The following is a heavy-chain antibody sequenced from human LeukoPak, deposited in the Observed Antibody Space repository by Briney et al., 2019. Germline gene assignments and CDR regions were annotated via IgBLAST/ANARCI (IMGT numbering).Heavy chain of an antibody. CDR3: AKESGIWSGYYTGYFDY. CDR1: GFTFDDYA. V-gene: IGHV3-9*01. D-gene: IGHD3-3*01. Sequence: GGSLRLSCAASGFTFDDYAMHWVRQAPGKGLEWVSGISWNSGSIGYADSVKGRFTISRDNAKNSLYLQMNSLRAEDTAVYYCAKESGIWSGYYTGYFDYWGQGTLVTVSS. J-gene: IGHJ4*02. CDR2: ISWNSGSI.